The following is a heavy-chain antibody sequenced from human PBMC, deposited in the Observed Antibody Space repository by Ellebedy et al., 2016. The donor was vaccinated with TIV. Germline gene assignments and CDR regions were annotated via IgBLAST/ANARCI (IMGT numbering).Heavy chain of an antibody. Sequence: GESLKISCAASGFTFSRYRMNRVRQAPGKGLEWVSYISSSSSTIYYAESVKGRFTISRDNAKNSLYLQMNSLRAEDTDVYYCASRGYYGSGSPGPWGQGTLVTVSS. D-gene: IGHD3-10*01. CDR2: ISSSSSTI. J-gene: IGHJ5*02. CDR1: GFTFSRYR. V-gene: IGHV3-48*01. CDR3: ASRGYYGSGSPGP.